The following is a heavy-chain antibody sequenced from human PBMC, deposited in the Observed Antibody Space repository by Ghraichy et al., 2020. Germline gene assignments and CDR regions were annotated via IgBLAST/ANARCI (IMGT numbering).Heavy chain of an antibody. D-gene: IGHD3-22*01. J-gene: IGHJ5*02. V-gene: IGHV1-8*01. CDR1: GYTFTSYD. CDR3: ARVRTYYYDSSGYSHFDP. CDR2: MNPNSGNT. Sequence: ASVKVSCKASGYTFTSYDINWVRQATGQGLEWMGWMNPNSGNTGYAQKFQGRVTMTRNTSISTAYMELSSLRSEDTAVYYCARVRTYYYDSSGYSHFDPWGQGTLVTVSS.